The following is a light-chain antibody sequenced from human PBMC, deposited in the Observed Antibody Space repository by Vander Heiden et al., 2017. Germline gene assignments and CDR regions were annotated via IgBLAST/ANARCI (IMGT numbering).Light chain of an antibody. Sequence: QSALTQPRSVSGSPGPSVTISCTGTSSNVGRYDFVSWYQQQPVKAPKVIIYDVTRRPSGVPHRFSGSKSGNTASLTISGLQAEDEADYCCCSYAGNYTYVFGPGTTVTVL. CDR2: DVT. J-gene: IGLJ1*01. V-gene: IGLV2-11*01. CDR3: CSYAGNYTYV. CDR1: SSNVGRYDF.